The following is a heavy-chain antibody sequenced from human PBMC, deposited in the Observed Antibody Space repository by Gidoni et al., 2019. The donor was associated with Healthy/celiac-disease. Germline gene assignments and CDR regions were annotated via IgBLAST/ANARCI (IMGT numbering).Heavy chain of an antibody. CDR3: ARDSVGGYGEYYFDY. J-gene: IGHJ4*02. V-gene: IGHV4-59*01. D-gene: IGHD5-12*01. Sequence: QVQLQESGPGLVKPSETLSLTCTVSGCSISSYYWSWIRQPPGKGLEWIGYIYYSGSTNYNPSLKSRVTISVDTSKNQFSLKLSSVTAADTAVYYCARDSVGGYGEYYFDYWGQGTLVTVSS. CDR2: IYYSGST. CDR1: GCSISSYY.